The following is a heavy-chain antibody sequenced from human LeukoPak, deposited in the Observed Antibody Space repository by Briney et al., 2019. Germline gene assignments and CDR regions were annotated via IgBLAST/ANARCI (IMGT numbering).Heavy chain of an antibody. CDR2: IYHSGST. CDR1: GYSISSDYY. J-gene: IGHJ4*02. V-gene: IGHV4-38-2*02. D-gene: IGHD3-16*02. Sequence: SETLSLTCTVSGYSISSDYYWGWIRQPPGRGLEWIGTIYHSGSTYYNPSLKSRVTISVDTSKNQFSLNLSSVTAADTAVYSCARYDVWGTYRAFDYWGQGTLVTVSS. CDR3: ARYDVWGTYRAFDY.